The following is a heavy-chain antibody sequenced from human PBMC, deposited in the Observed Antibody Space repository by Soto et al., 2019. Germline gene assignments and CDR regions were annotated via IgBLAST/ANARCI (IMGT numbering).Heavy chain of an antibody. V-gene: IGHV4-61*01. J-gene: IGHJ4*02. CDR3: ARGGSGWYPVY. CDR2: VYYSGST. D-gene: IGHD6-19*01. Sequence: SETLSLTCTVSGGSVSSGSYYWSWIRQPPGKGLEWIGYVYYSGSTNYNPSLKSRVTISVDTSKNQFSLKLSSVTAADTAVYYCARGGSGWYPVYWGQGTLVTVSS. CDR1: GGSVSSGSYY.